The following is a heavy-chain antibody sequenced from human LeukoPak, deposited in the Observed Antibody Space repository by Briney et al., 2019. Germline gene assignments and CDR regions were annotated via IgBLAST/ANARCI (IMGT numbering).Heavy chain of an antibody. CDR1: GGSISSSSYY. CDR3: ARGAARRQGFFDY. Sequence: SETLPLTCTVSGGSISSSSYYWGWIRQPPGKGLEWIGSIYYSGSTYYNPSLKSRVTISVDTSKNQFSLKLSSVTAADTAVYYCARGAARRQGFFDYWGQGTLVTVSS. J-gene: IGHJ4*02. CDR2: IYYSGST. D-gene: IGHD6-6*01. V-gene: IGHV4-39*07.